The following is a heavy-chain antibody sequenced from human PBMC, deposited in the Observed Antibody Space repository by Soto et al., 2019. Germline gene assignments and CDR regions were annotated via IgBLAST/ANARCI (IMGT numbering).Heavy chain of an antibody. CDR2: ISSSSSTI. Sequence: HPGGSLRRSCAASGFTFSSYSMNWVRQAPGKGLEWVSYISSSSSTIYYADSVKGRFTISRDNAKNSLYLQMNSLRAEDTAVYYCARYSSSWYSPAFDAWGQGTMVTVS. CDR1: GFTFSSYS. CDR3: ARYSSSWYSPAFDA. D-gene: IGHD6-13*01. V-gene: IGHV3-48*01. J-gene: IGHJ3*01.